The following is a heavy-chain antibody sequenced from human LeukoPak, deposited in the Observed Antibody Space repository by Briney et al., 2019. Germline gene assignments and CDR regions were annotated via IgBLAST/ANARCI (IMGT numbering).Heavy chain of an antibody. CDR2: IIPIFGTA. J-gene: IGHJ4*02. Sequence: SVKVSCKASGGTFSSYAISWVRQTPGQGLEWMGGIIPIFGTANYAQKFQGRVTITADKSTSTAYMELSSLRSEDTAVYYCASPSRSGGDYVYWGQGTLVTVSS. CDR1: GGTFSSYA. CDR3: ASPSRSGGDYVY. V-gene: IGHV1-69*06. D-gene: IGHD4-17*01.